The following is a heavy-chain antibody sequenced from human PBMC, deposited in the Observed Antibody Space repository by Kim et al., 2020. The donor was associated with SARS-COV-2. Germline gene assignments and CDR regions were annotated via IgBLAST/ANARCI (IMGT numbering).Heavy chain of an antibody. CDR3: ARMGCSSTSCYTKRDYYYMDV. V-gene: IGHV3-53*01. Sequence: GGSLRLSCAASGFTVSSNYMSWVRQAPGKGLEWVSVIYSGGSTYYADSVKGRFTISRHNSKNTLYLQMNSLRAEDTAVYYCARMGCSSTSCYTKRDYYYMDVWGKGTTVTVSS. D-gene: IGHD2-2*02. CDR2: IYSGGST. J-gene: IGHJ6*03. CDR1: GFTVSSNY.